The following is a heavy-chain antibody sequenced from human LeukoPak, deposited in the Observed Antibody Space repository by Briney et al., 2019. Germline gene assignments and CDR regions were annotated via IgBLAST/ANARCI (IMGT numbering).Heavy chain of an antibody. V-gene: IGHV1-18*01. D-gene: IGHD3-3*01. CDR2: ISAYNGNT. Sequence: ASVKVSCKASGYTFTSYGISWVRQAPGQGLEWMGWISAYNGNTNYAQKLQGRVTMTTDTSTSTAYMGLRSLRSDDTAVYYCARGLYDFWNGYIFDYWGQGTLVTVSS. CDR3: ARGLYDFWNGYIFDY. J-gene: IGHJ4*02. CDR1: GYTFTSYG.